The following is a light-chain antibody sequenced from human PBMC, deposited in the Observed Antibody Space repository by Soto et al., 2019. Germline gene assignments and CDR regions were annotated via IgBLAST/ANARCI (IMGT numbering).Light chain of an antibody. Sequence: DIQMTQSPSSLSASVGDRVTITCRASQSISSYLYWYQQQPGKAPKLLIYGASSLHSGVPSRFGGSGSGTDFTLTISSLQPDDFATYFCQQSYSNPRTFGQGTKVDIK. CDR1: QSISSY. CDR2: GAS. J-gene: IGKJ1*01. CDR3: QQSYSNPRT. V-gene: IGKV1-39*01.